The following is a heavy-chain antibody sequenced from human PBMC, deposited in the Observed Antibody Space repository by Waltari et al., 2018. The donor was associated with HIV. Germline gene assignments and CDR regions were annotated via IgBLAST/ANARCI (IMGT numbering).Heavy chain of an antibody. CDR2: IRWNEGSI. J-gene: IGHJ3*02. V-gene: IGHV3-9*01. Sequence: EVQLVESGGGLEQPGRSLRLSCKASGFTFNDYAMHWVRQAPGKGLGWVAGIRWNEGSIGDADSVRGPFTISRDNAKNALYLQLNSLRSEDTALYYCAKDWEQCRWGAFDIWGLGTMVTVSS. D-gene: IGHD3-16*01. CDR3: AKDWEQCRWGAFDI. CDR1: GFTFNDYA.